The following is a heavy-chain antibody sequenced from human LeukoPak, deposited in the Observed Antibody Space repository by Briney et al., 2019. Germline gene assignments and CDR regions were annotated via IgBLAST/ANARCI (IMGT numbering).Heavy chain of an antibody. Sequence: GXLRFSXXXSGFTFXSYSMNWVRQAPGKGLEWVSSISSSSSYIYYADSVKGRFTISRDNAKNSLYLQMNSLRAEDTAVYYCARDTGYGPYGSGSYYNYFDYWGQGTLVTVSS. CDR1: GFTFXSYS. J-gene: IGHJ4*02. CDR3: ARDTGYGPYGSGSYYNYFDY. CDR2: ISSSSSYI. V-gene: IGHV3-21*01. D-gene: IGHD3-10*01.